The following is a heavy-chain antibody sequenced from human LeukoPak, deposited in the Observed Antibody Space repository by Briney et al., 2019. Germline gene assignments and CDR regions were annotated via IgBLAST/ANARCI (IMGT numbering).Heavy chain of an antibody. J-gene: IGHJ4*02. CDR3: ASPKTPSGSYGDFDY. D-gene: IGHD1-26*01. CDR1: GFTFSSYW. V-gene: IGHV3-7*03. CDR2: IKQGGSEK. Sequence: GGSLRLSCAASGFTFSSYWMSWVRQAPGKGLEWVANIKQGGSEKYYVDSVKGRFTISRDNAKNSLYLQMNSLRAEDTAVYYCASPKTPSGSYGDFDYWGQGTLVTVSS.